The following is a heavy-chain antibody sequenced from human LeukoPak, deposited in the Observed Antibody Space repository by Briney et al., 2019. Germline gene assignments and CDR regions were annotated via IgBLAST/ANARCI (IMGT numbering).Heavy chain of an antibody. CDR3: QGGRF. Sequence: GGSLRLSCAASGFTFTNAWMSWVRQAPGKGLEWVGRIKSTTDGGTTAYATPVKSRFSISRDDSKNTLYLQMTSLKSEDTAVYYCQGGRFWGQGTLVTVSS. CDR1: GFTFTNAW. CDR2: IKSTTDGGTT. D-gene: IGHD1-26*01. V-gene: IGHV3-15*01. J-gene: IGHJ4*02.